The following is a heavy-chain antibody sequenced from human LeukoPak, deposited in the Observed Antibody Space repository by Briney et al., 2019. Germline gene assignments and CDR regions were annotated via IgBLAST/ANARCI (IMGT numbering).Heavy chain of an antibody. V-gene: IGHV1-69*13. CDR3: ARDRDNWNWFDP. CDR1: GGTFSSYA. J-gene: IGHJ5*02. Sequence: GASVKVSCKASGGTFSSYAISWVRQAPGQGPEWMGGIIPIFGTANYAQKFQGRVTITADESTSTAYMELSSLRSEDTAVYYCARDRDNWNWFDPWGQGTLVTVSS. D-gene: IGHD1-20*01. CDR2: IIPIFGTA.